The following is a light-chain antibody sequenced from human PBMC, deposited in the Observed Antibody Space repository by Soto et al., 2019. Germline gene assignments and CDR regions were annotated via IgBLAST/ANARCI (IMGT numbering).Light chain of an antibody. Sequence: DIQVTQSPSSLSASVGDRVTITCQASRDISVYLNWYQQKPGKPPKLLVYDASNLQTGVPSRFSRSGSVTHFTFTISSLQPEYIATYYCQQYDNLPPYTFGQGTKLEIK. CDR3: QQYDNLPPYT. CDR2: DAS. J-gene: IGKJ2*01. V-gene: IGKV1-33*01. CDR1: RDISVY.